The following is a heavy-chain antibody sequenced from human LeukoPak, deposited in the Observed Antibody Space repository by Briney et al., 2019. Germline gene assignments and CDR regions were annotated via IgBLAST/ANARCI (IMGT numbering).Heavy chain of an antibody. J-gene: IGHJ4*02. CDR3: ARETPDSSGWD. D-gene: IGHD6-19*01. V-gene: IGHV3-74*01. Sequence: GGSLRLSCAASGFTFSSYWMHWVRQAPGKGLVWVSRINSDGSSTSYADSVKGRFTISRDNAKNSLYLQMNSLRSEDTAVYYCARETPDSSGWDWGQGTLVTVSS. CDR1: GFTFSSYW. CDR2: INSDGSST.